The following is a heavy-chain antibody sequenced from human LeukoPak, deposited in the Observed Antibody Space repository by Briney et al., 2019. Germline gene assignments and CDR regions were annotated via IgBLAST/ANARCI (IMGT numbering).Heavy chain of an antibody. CDR2: IIPILDIG. CDR3: ARDRDYYDSSGSRAAARGYYYYGMDV. V-gene: IGHV1-69*04. Sequence: SVKVSCKASGGTFSSYAINWVRQAPGQGLEWMGRIIPILDIGNYAQKFQGRVTITADRPTSTAYMELSSLRSDDTAVYYCARDRDYYDSSGSRAAARGYYYYGMDVWGQGTTVTVSS. J-gene: IGHJ6*02. CDR1: GGTFSSYA. D-gene: IGHD3-22*01.